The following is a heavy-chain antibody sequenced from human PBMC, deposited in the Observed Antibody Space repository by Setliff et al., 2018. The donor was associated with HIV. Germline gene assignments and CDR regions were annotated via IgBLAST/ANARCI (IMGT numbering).Heavy chain of an antibody. J-gene: IGHJ4*02. Sequence: ASVKVSCKASGYTFTNYAIHWVRQAPGQRLEWMGWINAGNGNTKYSQEFQDRVTITRDTSANTAYMELSNLRYEDTAIYYCLRRATAAEVFDYWGQGTLVTVSS. CDR3: LRRATAAEVFDY. V-gene: IGHV1-3*01. D-gene: IGHD6-13*01. CDR2: INAGNGNT. CDR1: GYTFTNYA.